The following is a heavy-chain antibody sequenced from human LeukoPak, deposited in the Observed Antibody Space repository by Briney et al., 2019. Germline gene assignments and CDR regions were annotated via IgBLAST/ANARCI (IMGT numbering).Heavy chain of an antibody. Sequence: ASVKVSCKASGGTLSSYAISWVRQAPGQGLEWMGGIIPIFGTANYAQKFQGRVTITADESTSTAYMELSSLRSEDTAVYYCARKHYYDSSGYAFDYWGQGTLVTVSS. CDR3: ARKHYYDSSGYAFDY. V-gene: IGHV1-69*01. D-gene: IGHD3-22*01. CDR2: IIPIFGTA. J-gene: IGHJ4*02. CDR1: GGTLSSYA.